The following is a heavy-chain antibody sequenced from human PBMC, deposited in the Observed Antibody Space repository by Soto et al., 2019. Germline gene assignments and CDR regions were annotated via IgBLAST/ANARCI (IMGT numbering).Heavy chain of an antibody. V-gene: IGHV4-4*02. Sequence: XGTLCLTYAVSGGFTSTNNWWGCVRQPPGKGLEWIGDAYHSGSTEYNPSLKSRVSISVDKSKNQISLKLTSATAADTAVYYCARSPPSSYYGGSGTFDYWGQGTLVTVSS. CDR2: AYHSGST. CDR1: GGFTSTNNW. J-gene: IGHJ4*02. CDR3: ARSPPSSYYGGSGTFDY. D-gene: IGHD3-10*01.